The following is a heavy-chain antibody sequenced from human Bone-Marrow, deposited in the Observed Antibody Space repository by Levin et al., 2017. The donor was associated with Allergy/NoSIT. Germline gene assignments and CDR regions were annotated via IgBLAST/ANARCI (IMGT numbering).Heavy chain of an antibody. D-gene: IGHD4-23*01. CDR2: INSDGDHT. CDR1: GFTFSNFL. Sequence: GESLKISCAASGFTFSNFLLHWVRQAPGKGLVWVARINSDGDHTIYADSVQGRFTISRDNVRKTLHLQMNNLRVEDTAIYYCVRERRWVFDSWGRGTLVTVSS. V-gene: IGHV3-74*01. J-gene: IGHJ4*02. CDR3: VRERRWVFDS.